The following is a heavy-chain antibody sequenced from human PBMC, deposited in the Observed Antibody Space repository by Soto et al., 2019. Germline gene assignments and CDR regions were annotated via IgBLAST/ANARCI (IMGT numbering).Heavy chain of an antibody. Sequence: EVQLLESGGGLVQPGGSLRLSCAASGFTFSSYAMSWVRQGPGKGLEWVSAISGSGGSTYYADSVKGRFTISRDNSMNALYLQMNCLRAEDTAVYYCAKEDGYSSSWYDYWGQGTLVTVSS. CDR3: AKEDGYSSSWYDY. D-gene: IGHD6-13*01. CDR2: ISGSGGST. CDR1: GFTFSSYA. V-gene: IGHV3-23*01. J-gene: IGHJ4*02.